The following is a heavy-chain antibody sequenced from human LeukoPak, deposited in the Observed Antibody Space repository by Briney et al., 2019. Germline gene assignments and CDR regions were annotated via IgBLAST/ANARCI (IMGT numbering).Heavy chain of an antibody. CDR1: RFTFSSYT. D-gene: IGHD4-17*01. Sequence: PGGSLRLSCSASRFTFSSYTMNWVRQAPGKGLEWVSSIDPSSTYIYYADSVKGRFTISRDNAQNSLYLRMNSLRAEDTAVYYCAKALSIYGDPLIDAFDIWGQGTMVTVSS. CDR3: AKALSIYGDPLIDAFDI. J-gene: IGHJ3*02. CDR2: IDPSSTYI. V-gene: IGHV3-21*01.